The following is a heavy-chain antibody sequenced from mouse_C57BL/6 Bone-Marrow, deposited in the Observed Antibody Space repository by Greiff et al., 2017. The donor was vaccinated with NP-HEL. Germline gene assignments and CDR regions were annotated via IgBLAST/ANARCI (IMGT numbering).Heavy chain of an antibody. CDR1: GFTFSSYG. Sequence: EVKVVESGGDLVKPGGSLKLSCAASGFTFSSYGMSWVRQTPDKRLEWVATISSGGSYTYYPDSVKGRFTISRDNAKNTLYLQMSSLKSEDTAMYYCARQTVVAPNWGQGTSVTVSS. J-gene: IGHJ4*01. D-gene: IGHD1-1*01. CDR2: ISSGGSYT. CDR3: ARQTVVAPN. V-gene: IGHV5-6*01.